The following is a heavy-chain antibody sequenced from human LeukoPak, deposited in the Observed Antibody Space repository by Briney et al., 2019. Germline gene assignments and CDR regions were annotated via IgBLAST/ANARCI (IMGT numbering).Heavy chain of an antibody. CDR1: GGSFSGYY. CDR3: ARSVGAAAHFDY. Sequence: SETLSLTCAVYGGSFSGYYWSWIRQPPGKGLEWIGYIYYSGSTNYNPSLKSRVTMSVDTSKNQFSLNLSSVTAADTAVYYCARSVGAAAHFDYWGQGTLVTVSS. V-gene: IGHV4-59*08. D-gene: IGHD6-13*01. J-gene: IGHJ4*02. CDR2: IYYSGST.